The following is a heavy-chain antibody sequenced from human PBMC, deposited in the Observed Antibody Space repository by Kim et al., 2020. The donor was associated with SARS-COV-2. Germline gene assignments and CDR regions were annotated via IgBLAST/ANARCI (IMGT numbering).Heavy chain of an antibody. Sequence: GGSLRLSCAASGFTFSSYAMHWVRQAPGKGLEWVAVIWYDGSNKYYADSVKGRFTFSRDNSKNTLYLQMNSLRAEDTAVYYCAKDPGYSSSWIPRFDYWGQGTLVTVSS. J-gene: IGHJ4*02. CDR2: IWYDGSNK. CDR1: GFTFSSYA. V-gene: IGHV3-33*06. D-gene: IGHD6-13*01. CDR3: AKDPGYSSSWIPRFDY.